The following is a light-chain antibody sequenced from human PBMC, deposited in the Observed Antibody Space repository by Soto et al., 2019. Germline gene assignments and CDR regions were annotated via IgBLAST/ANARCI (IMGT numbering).Light chain of an antibody. J-gene: IGLJ1*01. CDR2: PDN. Sequence: QSVLAQPPSASATPGQRVTISCSGSNSNIGTNTVNWYQQLPGTAPRLLIYPDNRRPSGVPQRFSGAKTGTAAALAIGGLQSEDGADYYCAAWDDSLGAYVFGTGTKVTVL. CDR1: NSNIGTNT. V-gene: IGLV1-44*01. CDR3: AAWDDSLGAYV.